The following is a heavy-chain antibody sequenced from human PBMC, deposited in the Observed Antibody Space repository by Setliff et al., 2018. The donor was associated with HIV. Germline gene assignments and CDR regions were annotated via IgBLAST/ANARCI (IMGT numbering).Heavy chain of an antibody. D-gene: IGHD2-2*01. V-gene: IGHV4-30-2*01. J-gene: IGHJ6*03. CDR3: SRGHCSGTNCSGVASYYMDV. CDR2: IYYNGNA. CDR1: GGSLRSSGYS. Sequence: LSLTCAVSGGSLRSSGYSWTWIRQAPGKGLEWVGYIYYNGNAYYNPSLKSRVTISVDRSKNQFSLKLSSVTAADTAVYYCSRGHCSGTNCSGVASYYMDVWGQGTTVTVSS.